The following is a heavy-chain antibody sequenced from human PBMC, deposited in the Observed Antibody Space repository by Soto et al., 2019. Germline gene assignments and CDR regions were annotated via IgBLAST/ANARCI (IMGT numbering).Heavy chain of an antibody. J-gene: IGHJ5*02. CDR3: ARDRSYYDFWSGYYPFDP. CDR2: ISAYNGNT. CDR1: GYTFTSYS. V-gene: IGHV1-18*01. Sequence: GASVKVSCKASGYTFTSYSINWLRQSTGQGLEWMGLISAYNGNTNYAQKLQGRVTMTTDTSTSTAYMELRSLRSDDTAVYYFARDRSYYDFWSGYYPFDPWGQGTLVTVSS. D-gene: IGHD3-3*01.